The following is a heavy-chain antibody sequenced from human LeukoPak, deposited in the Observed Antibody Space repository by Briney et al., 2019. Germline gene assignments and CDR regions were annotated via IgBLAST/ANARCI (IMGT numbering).Heavy chain of an antibody. CDR3: AARPPIIVAGPFDF. D-gene: IGHD5-12*01. J-gene: IGHJ4*02. Sequence: GGSLRLSCVASGFPSSGYAMGWVRQAQGKGLEWVSTISGTTSSTYYADSVKGRFTVSRDSSKNSLYLQMNSLRAEDTAIYYCAARPPIIVAGPFDFWGQGTLVTVSS. CDR2: ISGTTSST. CDR1: GFPSSGYA. V-gene: IGHV3-23*01.